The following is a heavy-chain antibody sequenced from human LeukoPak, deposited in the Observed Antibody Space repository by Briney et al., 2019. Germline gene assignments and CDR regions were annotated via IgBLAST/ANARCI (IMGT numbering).Heavy chain of an antibody. CDR2: INPNSGGT. D-gene: IGHD6-19*01. CDR1: GYTFTGYY. V-gene: IGHV1-2*02. Sequence: ASVKVSCKASGYTFTGYYMHWVRQAPGQGLEWMGWINPNSGGTNYAQKFQGRVTMTRDTSISTAYMELSRLRSDDTAVYYCARAEPGIAVAGALDYWGQGTLVTVSS. CDR3: ARAEPGIAVAGALDY. J-gene: IGHJ4*02.